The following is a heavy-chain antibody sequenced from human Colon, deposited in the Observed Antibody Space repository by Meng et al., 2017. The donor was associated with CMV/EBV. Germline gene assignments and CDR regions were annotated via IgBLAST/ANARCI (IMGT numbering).Heavy chain of an antibody. CDR3: ITEAPGGDY. D-gene: IGHD1-14*01. CDR2: INTDGSYV. CDR1: GFTFDEYG. Sequence: GESLRLSCVASGFTFDEYGMHWVRQAPGKGLVSVSRINTDGSYVTYADSVKGRFTISRDNAKNTLYLQMNSLRAEDTAFYYCITEAPGGDYWGQGTLVTVSS. V-gene: IGHV3-74*03. J-gene: IGHJ4*02.